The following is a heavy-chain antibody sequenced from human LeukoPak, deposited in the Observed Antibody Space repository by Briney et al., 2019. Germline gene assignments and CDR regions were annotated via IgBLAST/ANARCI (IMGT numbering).Heavy chain of an antibody. D-gene: IGHD4-23*01. CDR1: GGSISSYY. Sequence: PSETLSPTCTVSGGSISSYYWSWMRQPPGKGLEWIGYIYYSGSTNYNPSLKSRVTISVDTSKNQFSLKLSSVTAADTAVYYCARGLRWFDYWGQGTLVTVSS. J-gene: IGHJ4*02. CDR2: IYYSGST. V-gene: IGHV4-59*01. CDR3: ARGLRWFDY.